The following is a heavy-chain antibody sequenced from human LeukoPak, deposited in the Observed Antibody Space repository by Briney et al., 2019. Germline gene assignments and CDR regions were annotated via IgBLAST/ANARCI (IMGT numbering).Heavy chain of an antibody. CDR1: GFTFSRHR. Sequence: GGSLRLSCAASGFTFSRHRMNWVRQTPGKGLEWVANIKEDGSEKYYVDSVKGRFTISRDNAKNSLYLQMDSLRAEDTAVYYCARVPYNSGWYFDYWGQGTLVTVSS. CDR3: ARVPYNSGWYFDY. J-gene: IGHJ4*02. D-gene: IGHD6-19*01. V-gene: IGHV3-7*01. CDR2: IKEDGSEK.